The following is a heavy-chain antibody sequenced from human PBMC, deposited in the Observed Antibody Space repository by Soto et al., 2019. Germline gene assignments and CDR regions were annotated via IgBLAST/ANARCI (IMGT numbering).Heavy chain of an antibody. D-gene: IGHD2-8*01. J-gene: IGHJ4*02. CDR2: ISGDGVDT. Sequence: EVQLLESGGGLVQPGGSLRLSCAASGFTLSNSPMRWVRQAPGKGLEWISAISGDGVDTKYADSVKGRCTMSRDNSKNTVYWPMNNLRAENSAVYYCAKVGVARFSDTHGVCQYYFDYWGQGTLVTVSS. V-gene: IGHV3-23*01. CDR1: GFTLSNSP. CDR3: AKVGVARFSDTHGVCQYYFDY.